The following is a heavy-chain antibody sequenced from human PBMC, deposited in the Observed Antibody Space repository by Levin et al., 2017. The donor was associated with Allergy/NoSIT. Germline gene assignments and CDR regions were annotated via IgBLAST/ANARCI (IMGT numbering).Heavy chain of an antibody. V-gene: IGHV2-70*11. J-gene: IGHJ6*02. Sequence: RMSGPTLVKPTQTLTLTCTFSGFSLTTTGMCVNWIRQPPGKALEWLARIDWDGDKYYRTSLKTRLTISEDSSKNQVVLTMTNIDPMDTATYYCTRMGGGGRLSYYYYAMDVWGQGTTVTVSS. CDR1: GFSLTTTGMC. CDR2: IDWDGDK. D-gene: IGHD2/OR15-2a*01. CDR3: TRMGGGGRLSYYYYAMDV.